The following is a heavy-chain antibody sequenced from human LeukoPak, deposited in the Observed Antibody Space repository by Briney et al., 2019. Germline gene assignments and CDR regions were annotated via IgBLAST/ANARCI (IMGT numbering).Heavy chain of an antibody. J-gene: IGHJ4*02. V-gene: IGHV4-34*01. CDR2: INHSGST. CDR3: ARLPKVVIPV. CDR1: GGSFSGYY. Sequence: SETLSLTCAVYGGSFSGYYWSWIRQPPGKGLEWIGEINHSGSTNYNPSLKSRVTISVDTSKNQFSLKLSSVTAADTAVYYCARLPKVVIPVWGQGTLVTVSS. D-gene: IGHD3-22*01.